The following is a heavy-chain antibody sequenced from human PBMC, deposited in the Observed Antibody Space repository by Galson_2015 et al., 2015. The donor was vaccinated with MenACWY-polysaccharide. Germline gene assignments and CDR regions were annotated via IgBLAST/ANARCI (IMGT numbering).Heavy chain of an antibody. CDR1: GISLSTRGAG. Sequence: PALVTPPQTLTLACTFSGISLSTRGAGVGWIRQPPGKALGWLALVYSIEVKRYSPSLKNRLTITKDTSKNQVVLTMTNMDPVDTATYYCAHRPWYYNSSGFYLYYFDYWGQGTLVTVSS. CDR3: AHRPWYYNSSGFYLYYFDY. CDR2: VYSIEVK. V-gene: IGHV2-5*01. D-gene: IGHD3-22*01. J-gene: IGHJ4*02.